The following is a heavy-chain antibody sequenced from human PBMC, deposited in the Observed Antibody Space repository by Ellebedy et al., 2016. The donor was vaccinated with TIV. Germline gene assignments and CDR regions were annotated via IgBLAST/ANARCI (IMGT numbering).Heavy chain of an antibody. D-gene: IGHD2-15*01. Sequence: AASVKVSCKASGGTFSKYAISWVRQAPGQGLEWMGGIIPIFGTANYAQRFQGRVTITADESTSTAYMELSSLRSEDTAVYYCARDRRDGVVPPVYWGQGTLVTVSS. CDR1: GGTFSKYA. V-gene: IGHV1-69*13. J-gene: IGHJ4*02. CDR3: ARDRRDGVVPPVY. CDR2: IIPIFGTA.